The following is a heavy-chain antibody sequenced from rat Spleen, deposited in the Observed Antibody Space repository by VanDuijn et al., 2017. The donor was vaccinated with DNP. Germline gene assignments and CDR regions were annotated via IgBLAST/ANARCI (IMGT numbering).Heavy chain of an antibody. D-gene: IGHD1-12*02. Sequence: EVQLVESGGDLVQPGRSLKLSCVASGFTFNNYWMTWIRQVPGKGLEWVASITSSGGSTYYPDSVKGRFTISRDNAKNTLYLQMNSLRSEDMATYYCARHDGDYWGQGVMVTVSS. J-gene: IGHJ2*01. CDR1: GFTFNNYW. CDR3: ARHDGDY. CDR2: ITSSGGST. V-gene: IGHV5-31*01.